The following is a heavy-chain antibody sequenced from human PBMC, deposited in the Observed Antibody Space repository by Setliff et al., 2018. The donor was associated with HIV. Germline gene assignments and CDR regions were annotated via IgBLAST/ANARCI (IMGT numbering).Heavy chain of an antibody. CDR3: ARPNYYDSSGSFDY. J-gene: IGHJ4*02. V-gene: IGHV3-21*01. CDR2: ISSSSSYI. D-gene: IGHD3-22*01. CDR1: GFTFSTYS. Sequence: GGSLRLSCEASGFTFSTYSMNWVRQAPGKGLEWVSSISSSSSYIYYADSVKGRFTISRDNAKNSLYLQMNSLRAEDKAVYYCARPNYYDSSGSFDYWGQGTLVTVSS.